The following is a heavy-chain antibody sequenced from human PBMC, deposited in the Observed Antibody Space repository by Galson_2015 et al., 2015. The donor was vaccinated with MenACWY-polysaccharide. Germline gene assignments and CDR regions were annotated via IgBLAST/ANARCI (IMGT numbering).Heavy chain of an antibody. D-gene: IGHD6-19*01. V-gene: IGHV3-30-3*01. J-gene: IGHJ4*02. CDR3: AREKAVADTRGALDY. CDR1: GFTFSSYA. CDR2: ISYDGSNK. Sequence: SLRLSCAASGFTFSSYAMHWVRQAPGKGLEWVAVISYDGSNKYYADSVKGRFTISRDNSKNTLYLQMNSLRAEDTAVYYCAREKAVADTRGALDYWGQGILVTVSS.